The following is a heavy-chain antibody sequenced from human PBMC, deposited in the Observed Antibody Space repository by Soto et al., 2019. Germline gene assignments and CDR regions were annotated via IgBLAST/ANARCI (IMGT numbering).Heavy chain of an antibody. Sequence: SETLSLTCTVSGGSISSSSYYWGWILHPPGKGLEWIGSIYYSGSTYYNPSLKSRVTISVDTSKNQFSLKLSSVTAADTAVYYCARNRKNYYDSSGYYFLGVQVQKDAFDIWGQGTMVTVSS. V-gene: IGHV4-39*01. D-gene: IGHD3-22*01. CDR2: IYYSGST. J-gene: IGHJ3*02. CDR1: GGSISSSSYY. CDR3: ARNRKNYYDSSGYYFLGVQVQKDAFDI.